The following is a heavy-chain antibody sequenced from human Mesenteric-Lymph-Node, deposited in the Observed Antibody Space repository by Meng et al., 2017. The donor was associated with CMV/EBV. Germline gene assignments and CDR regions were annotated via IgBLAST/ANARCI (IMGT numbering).Heavy chain of an antibody. Sequence: SLKISCAASGFSFDDYAMHWVRQAPGKGLEWVSGISWNSGGIGYGDSVKGRFTVSRDNAENSLYLQMDSLRAEDTAVYYCARGGAIFGVALDYWGQGALVTVSS. CDR2: ISWNSGGI. CDR1: GFSFDDYA. V-gene: IGHV3-9*01. CDR3: ARGGAIFGVALDY. J-gene: IGHJ4*02. D-gene: IGHD3-3*01.